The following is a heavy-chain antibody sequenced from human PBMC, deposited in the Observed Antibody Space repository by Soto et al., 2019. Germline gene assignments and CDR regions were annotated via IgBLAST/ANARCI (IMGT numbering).Heavy chain of an antibody. D-gene: IGHD5-18*01. Sequence: GASVKVSCKASGYTFTSYAMHWVRQAPGQRLEWMGWINAGNGNTKYSQKFQGRVTITRDTSASTAYMELSSLRSEDTAVYYCARDLLEGYGHARQPDYWGQGTLVTVSS. V-gene: IGHV1-3*01. CDR1: GYTFTSYA. CDR2: INAGNGNT. CDR3: ARDLLEGYGHARQPDY. J-gene: IGHJ4*02.